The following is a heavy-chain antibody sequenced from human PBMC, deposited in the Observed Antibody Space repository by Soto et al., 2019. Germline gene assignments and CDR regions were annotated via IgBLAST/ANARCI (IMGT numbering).Heavy chain of an antibody. CDR2: FIPIFGTA. J-gene: IGHJ6*02. V-gene: IGHV1-69*12. Sequence: QVQLVQSGAEVKKPGSSVKLSCKASGGTFSSYAISWVRQAPGQGLEWMGGFIPIFGTANYAQKFQGRVTITADDSTSTAYMELSSLRSEDTVVYYCARDTMALSDDFWSLDVWGQGTTVTVSS. D-gene: IGHD3-3*01. CDR3: ARDTMALSDDFWSLDV. CDR1: GGTFSSYA.